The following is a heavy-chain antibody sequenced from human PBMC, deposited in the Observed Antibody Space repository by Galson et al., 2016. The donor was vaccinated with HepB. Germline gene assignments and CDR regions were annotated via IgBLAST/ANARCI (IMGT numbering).Heavy chain of an antibody. CDR1: GFTFCNAW. V-gene: IGHV3-15*01. D-gene: IGHD4-17*01. J-gene: IGHJ4*02. Sequence: SLRLSCAASGFTFCNAWMSWVRQAPGKGLEWVGRIKSKTDGGTTEYAAPVKGRFTISRDDSKNTLYLQMNSLKTEDTAVYYCARGPSDFGDYYFDYWGQGILVSVSS. CDR2: IKSKTDGGTT. CDR3: ARGPSDFGDYYFDY.